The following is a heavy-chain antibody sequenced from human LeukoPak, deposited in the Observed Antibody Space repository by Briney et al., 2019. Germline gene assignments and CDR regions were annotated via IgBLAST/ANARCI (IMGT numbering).Heavy chain of an antibody. J-gene: IGHJ6*03. V-gene: IGHV1-69*05. CDR3: ARGPYYDYMDYYYYMDV. CDR1: GGTFSSYA. D-gene: IGHD3-3*01. Sequence: ASVKVSCKASGGTFSSYAISWVRQAPGQGLEWMGGIIPIFGTANYAQKFQGRVTITTDESTSTAYMELSSLRSEDTAVYYCARGPYYDYMDYYYYMDVWGKGTTVTVSS. CDR2: IIPIFGTA.